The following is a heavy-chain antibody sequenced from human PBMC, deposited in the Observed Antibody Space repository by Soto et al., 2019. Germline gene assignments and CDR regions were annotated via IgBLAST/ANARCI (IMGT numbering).Heavy chain of an antibody. V-gene: IGHV3-7*01. CDR3: ARDHYYGSESYYNY. Sequence: GGSLRLSCAASGFTFRTYWMSWVRQAPGKGLEWVANIKQDGSEKYYVDSVKGRFTISRDNAKNSLYLQMNSLRAEDTAVYYCARDHYYGSESYYNYWGQGALVTVSS. J-gene: IGHJ4*02. CDR1: GFTFRTYW. D-gene: IGHD3-10*01. CDR2: IKQDGSEK.